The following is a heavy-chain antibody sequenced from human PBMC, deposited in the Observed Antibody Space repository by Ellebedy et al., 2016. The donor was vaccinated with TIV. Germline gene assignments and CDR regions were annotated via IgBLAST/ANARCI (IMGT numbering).Heavy chain of an antibody. D-gene: IGHD5-12*01. Sequence: AASVKVSCKPSGYSFTDYYIHWVRQAPGQGLDWMGRINPDSGDTASAQKFQGRVTMTRDRFISTVYMELSRLRSDDTAVYYGARGIGWLHRNRDYWGPGTLVTVSS. CDR2: INPDSGDT. V-gene: IGHV1-2*06. CDR1: GYSFTDYY. J-gene: IGHJ4*02. CDR3: ARGIGWLHRNRDY.